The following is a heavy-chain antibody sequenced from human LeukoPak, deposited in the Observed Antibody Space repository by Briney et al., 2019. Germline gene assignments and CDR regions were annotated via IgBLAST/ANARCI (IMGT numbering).Heavy chain of an antibody. J-gene: IGHJ4*02. CDR3: ARDCSDTGCYNTAFDY. Sequence: GSLRLSCAASGFTFSNNWMHWVRQAPGKGLVWVSRISRDGSSTSYADSVKGRFTISRDNAKNTLYLQMNTLRAEDTAVYYCARDCSDTGCYNTAFDYWGQGTLVTVSS. V-gene: IGHV3-74*01. D-gene: IGHD2-2*02. CDR1: GFTFSNNW. CDR2: ISRDGSST.